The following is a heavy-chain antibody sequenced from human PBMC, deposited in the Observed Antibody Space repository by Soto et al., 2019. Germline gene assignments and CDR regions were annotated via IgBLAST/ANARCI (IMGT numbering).Heavy chain of an antibody. D-gene: IGHD3-9*01. Sequence: SETLSHTCTVSGGSISSYYWSWIRQPPGKGLEWIGYIYYSGSTNYNPSLKSRVTISVDTSKNQFSLKLSSVTAADTAVYYCARVYAYYDILTGSLYYYGMDVWGQGTTVTVSS. J-gene: IGHJ6*02. V-gene: IGHV4-59*01. CDR2: IYYSGST. CDR3: ARVYAYYDILTGSLYYYGMDV. CDR1: GGSISSYY.